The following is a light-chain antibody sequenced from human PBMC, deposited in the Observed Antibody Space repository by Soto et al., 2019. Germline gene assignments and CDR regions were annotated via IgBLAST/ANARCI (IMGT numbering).Light chain of an antibody. V-gene: IGKV3-15*01. CDR2: GAS. CDR1: QSVSGN. CDR3: QQYNNWPPWT. Sequence: EIVMTQSPATLSVSPGERATLSCRASQSVSGNLAWYQQKPGQAPRLLIYGASTRDTAIPARFSGSGSGTEFTLTISSLQSEDFAVYYCQQYNNWPPWTFGQGTKVEIK. J-gene: IGKJ1*01.